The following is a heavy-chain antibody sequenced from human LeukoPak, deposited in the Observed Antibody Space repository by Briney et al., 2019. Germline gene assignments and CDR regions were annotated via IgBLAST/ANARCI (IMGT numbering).Heavy chain of an antibody. CDR3: ARQGYSSGHFDY. Sequence: SETLSLTCAVSGYSISSGYSWGWIWQPPGKGLEWIGSIYHSGSTYYNPSLKSRVTISVDTSKNQFSLKLSSVTAADTAVYYCARQGYSSGHFDYWGQGTLVTVSS. CDR2: IYHSGST. CDR1: GYSISSGYS. V-gene: IGHV4-38-2*01. J-gene: IGHJ4*02. D-gene: IGHD6-19*01.